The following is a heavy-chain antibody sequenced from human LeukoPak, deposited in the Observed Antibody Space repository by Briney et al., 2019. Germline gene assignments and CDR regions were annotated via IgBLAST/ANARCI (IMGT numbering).Heavy chain of an antibody. V-gene: IGHV4-4*07. D-gene: IGHD2-2*01. CDR1: GGSISSYY. J-gene: IGHJ3*02. CDR2: IYTSGGT. CDR3: ARGDCSSTSCYDAFDI. Sequence: SETLSLTCTVSGGSISSYYWSWIRQPAGKGLEWIGRIYTSGGTNYNPSLKSRVTMSVDTSKNQFSLKLSSVTAADTAVYYCARGDCSSTSCYDAFDIWGQGTMVTVSS.